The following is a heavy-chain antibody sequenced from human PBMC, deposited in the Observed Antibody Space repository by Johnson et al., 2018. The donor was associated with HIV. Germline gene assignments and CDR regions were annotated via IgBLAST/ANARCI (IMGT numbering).Heavy chain of an antibody. Sequence: VQLVESGGGVVRPGGSLRLSCVASGFTFDDYGMTWVRQAPGKGLEWVSGINNDGSSTNYADSVKGRFTLSRANAKNTLYLQMHSLRAEDTAMYYCARDLLGYCTGGSCYSVVEAFDIWGQGTMVTVS. V-gene: IGHV3-20*04. CDR2: INNDGSST. CDR3: ARDLLGYCTGGSCYSVVEAFDI. CDR1: GFTFDDYG. D-gene: IGHD2-15*01. J-gene: IGHJ3*02.